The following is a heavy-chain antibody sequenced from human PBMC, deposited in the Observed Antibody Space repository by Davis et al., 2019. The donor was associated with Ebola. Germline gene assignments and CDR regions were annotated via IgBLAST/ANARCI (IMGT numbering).Heavy chain of an antibody. V-gene: IGHV4-34*01. J-gene: IGHJ4*02. CDR1: GGSFSGYY. D-gene: IGHD3-3*01. CDR2: INHSGST. CDR3: ARQTEDFWSGPDDY. Sequence: MPSETLSLTCAVYGGSFSGYYWSWIRQPPGKGLEWIGEINHSGSTNYSPSFQGHVTISADKSISTAYLQWSSLKASDTAMYYCARQTEDFWSGPDDYWGQGTLVTVSS.